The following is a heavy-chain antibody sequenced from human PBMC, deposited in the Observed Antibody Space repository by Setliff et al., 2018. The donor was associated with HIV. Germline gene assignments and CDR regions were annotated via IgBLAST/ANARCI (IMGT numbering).Heavy chain of an antibody. J-gene: IGHJ5*02. CDR3: ARDRCNGIKCYLYNWFDP. CDR2: INAGNGNT. D-gene: IGHD2-15*01. CDR1: GYTFTTYA. Sequence: ASVKVSCKASGYTFTTYAMHWVRQAPGQRLEWMGWINAGNGNTKYSQRFQGRVTITRDTSADTVYMELSSLRSEDTAVYYCARDRCNGIKCYLYNWFDPWGQGTLVTVSS. V-gene: IGHV1-3*01.